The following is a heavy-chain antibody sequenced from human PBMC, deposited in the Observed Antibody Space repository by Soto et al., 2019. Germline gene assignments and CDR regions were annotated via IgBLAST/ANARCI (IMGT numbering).Heavy chain of an antibody. CDR1: GFTISNYA. CDR3: AKTFFPRGGGESFDF. Sequence: PGGSPRLSCAASGFTISNYAMHWVRQAPGKGLEWVALISFDGSDQRYADSVKGRFTISRDNSKNTLYLQMNSLRAEDTAVYYCAKTFFPRGGGESFDFWGQGTQVTVSS. CDR2: ISFDGSDQ. D-gene: IGHD3-10*01. V-gene: IGHV3-30*18. J-gene: IGHJ5*01.